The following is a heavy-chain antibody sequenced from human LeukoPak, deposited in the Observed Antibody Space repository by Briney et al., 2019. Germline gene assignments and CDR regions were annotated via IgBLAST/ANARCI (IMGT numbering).Heavy chain of an antibody. CDR3: ARGVEPLAANTLAY. Sequence: PWGSLRLSCAASGFTFSSYGMHWVRQAPGKGLEWVAFIRYDGSNKYYADSVKGRFTISRDNSKNTLYLEMNSLSPDDTAVYYCARGVEPLAANTLAYWGQGTLVTVSS. CDR2: IRYDGSNK. CDR1: GFTFSSYG. J-gene: IGHJ4*02. V-gene: IGHV3-30*02. D-gene: IGHD1-14*01.